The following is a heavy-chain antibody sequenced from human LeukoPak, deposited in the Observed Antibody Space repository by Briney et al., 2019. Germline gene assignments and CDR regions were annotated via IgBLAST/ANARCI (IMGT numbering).Heavy chain of an antibody. CDR3: AKSRYYDFWSGRYGMDV. J-gene: IGHJ6*02. CDR2: ISGSGGST. D-gene: IGHD3-3*01. CDR1: GFTSSSYA. V-gene: IGHV3-23*01. Sequence: GGSLRLSCAASGFTSSSYAMSWVRQAPGKGLEWVSAISGSGGSTYYADSVKGRFTISRDNSKNTLYLQMNSLRAEDTAVYYCAKSRYYDFWSGRYGMDVWGQGTTVTVSS.